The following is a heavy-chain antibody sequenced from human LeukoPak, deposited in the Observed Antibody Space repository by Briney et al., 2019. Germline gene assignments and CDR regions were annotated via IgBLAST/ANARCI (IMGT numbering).Heavy chain of an antibody. J-gene: IGHJ4*02. CDR2: MNPNSGNT. Sequence: ASVKVSCKASGYTFTSYDINWVRQATGQGLEWMGWMNPNSGNTGYAQKFQGRVTMTRNTSISTAYMELSSLRSEDTAAYYCARGIWIQLWSYPQYYFDYWGQGTLVTVSS. CDR1: GYTFTSYD. D-gene: IGHD5-18*01. CDR3: ARGIWIQLWSYPQYYFDY. V-gene: IGHV1-8*01.